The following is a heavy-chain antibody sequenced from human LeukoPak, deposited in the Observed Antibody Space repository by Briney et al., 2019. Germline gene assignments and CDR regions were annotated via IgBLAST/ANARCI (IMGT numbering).Heavy chain of an antibody. Sequence: GGSLRLSCAASGFTFSNYWMSWVRQAPGKGLEWVANTNQDGSEEYYVDSVKGRFAISRDNAENSLYLQMNSLRAEDTAVYYCARRDTSGWYYFDYWGQGTLVTVSS. CDR2: TNQDGSEE. D-gene: IGHD6-19*01. V-gene: IGHV3-7*01. CDR3: ARRDTSGWYYFDY. J-gene: IGHJ4*02. CDR1: GFTFSNYW.